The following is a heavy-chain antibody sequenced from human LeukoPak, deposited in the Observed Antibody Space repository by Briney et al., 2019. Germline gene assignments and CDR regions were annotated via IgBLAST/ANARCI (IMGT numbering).Heavy chain of an antibody. CDR3: ARDPRQYYFDY. CDR2: IKQDGSEK. CDR1: GFTFSSYW. Sequence: PGGSLRLSCAASGFTFSSYWMSWVRQAPGKGLEWVANIKQDGSEKYYVDSVEGRFTISRDNAKNSLYLQMNSLRAEDTAVYYCARDPRQYYFDYWGQGTLVTVSS. J-gene: IGHJ4*02. V-gene: IGHV3-7*04.